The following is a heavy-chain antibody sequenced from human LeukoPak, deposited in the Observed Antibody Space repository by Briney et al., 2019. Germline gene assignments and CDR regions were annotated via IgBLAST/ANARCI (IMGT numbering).Heavy chain of an antibody. Sequence: GGSLRLSCAASGFTFSSYAMHWVRQAPGKGLEWVAVISYDGSNKYYADSVKGRFTISRDNSKNTLYLQMNSLRAEDTAVYYCARGLGESSAYWGQGTLVTVSS. CDR2: ISYDGSNK. D-gene: IGHD3-10*01. CDR3: ARGLGESSAY. CDR1: GFTFSSYA. V-gene: IGHV3-30-3*01. J-gene: IGHJ4*02.